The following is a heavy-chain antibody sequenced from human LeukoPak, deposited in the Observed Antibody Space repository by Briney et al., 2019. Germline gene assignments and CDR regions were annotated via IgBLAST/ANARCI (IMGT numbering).Heavy chain of an antibody. D-gene: IGHD3-9*01. CDR1: GGSISSYY. CDR2: IYYSGST. CDR3: ARNIAYHDILTGYPSAYGMDV. V-gene: IGHV4-59*08. Sequence: SETLSLTCTVSGGSISSYYWSWIRQPPGKGLEWIGYIYYSGSTNYNPSLKSRVTISVDTSKNQFSLKLSSVTAADTAVYYCARNIAYHDILTGYPSAYGMDVWGQGTTVTLSS. J-gene: IGHJ6*02.